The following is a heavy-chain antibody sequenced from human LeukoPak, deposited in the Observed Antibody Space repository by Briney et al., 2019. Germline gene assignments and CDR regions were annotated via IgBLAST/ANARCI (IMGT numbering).Heavy chain of an antibody. J-gene: IGHJ5*02. CDR1: GFTFSNAW. V-gene: IGHV3-15*01. Sequence: GGSLRLSCAASGFTFSNAWMSWVRQAPGKGLEWVGRIKSKTDGGTTDYAAPVKGRFTISRDDSKNTLYLQMNSLKTEDTAVYYCTTVNYGVLSWFDPWAREPWSPSPQ. D-gene: IGHD4-17*01. CDR3: TTVNYGVLSWFDP. CDR2: IKSKTDGGTT.